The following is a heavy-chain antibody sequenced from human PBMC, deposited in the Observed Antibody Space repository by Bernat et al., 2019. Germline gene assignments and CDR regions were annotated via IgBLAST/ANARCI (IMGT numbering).Heavy chain of an antibody. V-gene: IGHV3-7*01. D-gene: IGHD3-3*01. J-gene: IGHJ4*02. CDR2: IKQDGSEK. Sequence: EVQLVESGGGLVQPGWSLRLSCAASGFTFSSYWMSWVRQAPGKGLEWVANIKQDGSEKYYVDSVKGRFTISRDNAKNSLYLQMNSLRAEDTAVYYCARDLRGLEWYYFDYWGQGTLVTVSS. CDR1: GFTFSSYW. CDR3: ARDLRGLEWYYFDY.